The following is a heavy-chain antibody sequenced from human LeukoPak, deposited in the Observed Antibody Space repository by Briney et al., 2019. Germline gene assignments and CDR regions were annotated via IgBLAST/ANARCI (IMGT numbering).Heavy chain of an antibody. D-gene: IGHD4-11*01. J-gene: IGHJ3*02. V-gene: IGHV4-4*02. Sequence: PSGTLSLTCAVSGGSISSSNWWSWVRQPPGKGLEWIGEIYHSGSTNYNPSLKSRVTISVDTSKNQFSLKLSSVTAADTAVYYCARDMPTVTGAFDIWGQGTMVTVSS. CDR1: GGSISSSNW. CDR2: IYHSGST. CDR3: ARDMPTVTGAFDI.